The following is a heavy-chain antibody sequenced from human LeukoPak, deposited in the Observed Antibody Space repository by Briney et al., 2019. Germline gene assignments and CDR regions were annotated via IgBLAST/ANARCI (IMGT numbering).Heavy chain of an antibody. CDR1: VGTFISSS. CDR3: AKDQGLTAPPPYGLDV. D-gene: IGHD5-18*01. CDR2: NIPGLNIT. Sequence: GASVKVSRKSSVGTFISSSITWVRQAPGQGLEWVGRNIPGLNITNYEQKYQGRVTITVDTSTSTVYMELSSQRSEETAVYYCAKDQGLTAPPPYGLDVWGQGTTVIVTS. V-gene: IGHV1-69*04. J-gene: IGHJ6*02.